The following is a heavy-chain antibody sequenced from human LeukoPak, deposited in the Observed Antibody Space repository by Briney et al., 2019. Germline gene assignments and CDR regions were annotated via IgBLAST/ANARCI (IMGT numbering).Heavy chain of an antibody. CDR1: GYTFTRYF. D-gene: IGHD6-19*01. J-gene: IGHJ6*03. CDR3: ARGSSGWFNYYYYMDV. Sequence: ASVKVSCQASGYTFTRYFINWVRQATGQGVAWVGWMNPNSGNTGYAQKFQGRVTMTRNTSISTAYMELSSLRSEDTAVYHCARGSSGWFNYYYYMDVWGKGTTVTVSS. CDR2: MNPNSGNT. V-gene: IGHV1-8*01.